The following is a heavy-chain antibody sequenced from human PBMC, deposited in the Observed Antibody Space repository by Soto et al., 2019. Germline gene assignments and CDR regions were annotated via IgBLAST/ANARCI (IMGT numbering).Heavy chain of an antibody. CDR3: ARVIEYLYYFDY. D-gene: IGHD2-2*01. V-gene: IGHV3-53*01. CDR2: IYSGGST. J-gene: IGHJ4*02. CDR1: GFTVSSNY. Sequence: GGSLRLSCAASGFTVSSNYMSWVRQAPGKGLEWVSVIYSGGSTYYADSVKGRFTISRDNSKNTLYLQMNSLRAEDTAVYYCARVIEYLYYFDYWGQGTLVTVSS.